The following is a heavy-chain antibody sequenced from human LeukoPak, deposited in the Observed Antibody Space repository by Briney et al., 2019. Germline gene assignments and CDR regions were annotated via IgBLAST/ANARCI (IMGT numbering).Heavy chain of an antibody. CDR1: GYTFTGYY. CDR3: ANLMTTVTAAPFDY. D-gene: IGHD4-17*01. CDR2: INPNSGDT. V-gene: IGHV1-2*06. J-gene: IGHJ4*02. Sequence: ASVKVSCKASGYTFTGYYMHWVRQAPGQGLEWMGRINPNSGDTNFAQKFQGRVTMTRDTSLSTAYMELSRLRSDDTAVYYCANLMTTVTAAPFDYWGQGTLVTVSS.